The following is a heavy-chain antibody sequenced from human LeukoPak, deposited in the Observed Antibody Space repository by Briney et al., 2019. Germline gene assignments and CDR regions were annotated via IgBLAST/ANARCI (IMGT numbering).Heavy chain of an antibody. CDR1: GFTFSGSA. J-gene: IGHJ5*02. Sequence: GGSLRLSCAASGFTFSGSAMHWVRQASGKGLEWVGRIRTKANSYATTYAASVKGRFTMSRDDSKKTAFLQMNSLKTEDTAVYYFTRGQPRWFDPWGQGTLVTVSS. D-gene: IGHD1-14*01. V-gene: IGHV3-73*01. CDR3: TRGQPRWFDP. CDR2: IRTKANSYAT.